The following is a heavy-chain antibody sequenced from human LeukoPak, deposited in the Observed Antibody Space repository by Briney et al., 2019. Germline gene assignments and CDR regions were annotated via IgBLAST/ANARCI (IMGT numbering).Heavy chain of an antibody. CDR3: ARGGAAAETSGFDH. Sequence: ASVKVSCKVFGYTFTSHDNNWVRQAPGQGLEWMGWLSTDSDDTGYAQKFQGRVSMTRDNSIDTAYMELRGLKSDDTAVYYCARGGAAAETSGFDHWGRGTLVIVSA. CDR2: LSTDSDDT. D-gene: IGHD6-13*01. V-gene: IGHV1-8*01. CDR1: GYTFTSHD. J-gene: IGHJ4*02.